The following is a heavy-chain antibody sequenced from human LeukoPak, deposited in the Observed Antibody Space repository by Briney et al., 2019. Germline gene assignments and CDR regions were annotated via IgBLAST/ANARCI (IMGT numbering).Heavy chain of an antibody. V-gene: IGHV1-18*01. CDR2: ISAYNGNT. CDR3: ARAPRRGSCSGGSCYYFDY. J-gene: IGHJ4*02. Sequence: ASVKVSCKAFGYTFTSYGISWVRQAPGQGLEWMGWISAYNGNTNYAQKLQGRVTMTTDTSTSTAYMELRSLRSDDTAVYYCARAPRRGSCSGGSCYYFDYWRQGTLVTVSS. CDR1: GYTFTSYG. D-gene: IGHD2-15*01.